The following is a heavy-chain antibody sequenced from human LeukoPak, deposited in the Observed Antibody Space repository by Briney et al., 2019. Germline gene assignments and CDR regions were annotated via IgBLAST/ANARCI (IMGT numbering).Heavy chain of an antibody. Sequence: ASVKVSCKASGYTFTSYDINWVRQATGQGLEWMGWMNPNSGNTGYAQKFQGRVTMTRNTSISTAYMELSSLRSEDTAVYYCARGPEDLGMATITPDYWGQGTLVTVSS. V-gene: IGHV1-8*01. CDR2: MNPNSGNT. CDR3: ARGPEDLGMATITPDY. J-gene: IGHJ4*02. D-gene: IGHD5-24*01. CDR1: GYTFTSYD.